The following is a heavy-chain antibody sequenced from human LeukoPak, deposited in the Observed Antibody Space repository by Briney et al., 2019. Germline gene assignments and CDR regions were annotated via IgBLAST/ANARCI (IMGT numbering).Heavy chain of an antibody. V-gene: IGHV4-31*03. CDR3: ARAEYYYDSSEVLYYFDY. J-gene: IGHJ4*02. CDR1: GGSISSGGYY. CDR2: IYYSGST. Sequence: SETLSLTCTVSGGSISSGGYYWSWIRQHPGKGLEWIGYIYYSGSTYYNPSLKSRVTISVDTSKNQFSLKLSSVTAADTAVCYCARAEYYYDSSEVLYYFDYWGQGTLVTVSS. D-gene: IGHD3-22*01.